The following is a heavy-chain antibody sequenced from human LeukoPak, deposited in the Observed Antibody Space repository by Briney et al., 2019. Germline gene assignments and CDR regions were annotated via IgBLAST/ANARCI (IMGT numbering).Heavy chain of an antibody. D-gene: IGHD6-13*01. CDR2: ISYSSTTI. V-gene: IGHV3-48*04. CDR3: ASLLAAAEPFDY. J-gene: IGHJ4*02. CDR1: GFTFSSYG. Sequence: PGGSMRLSCAASGFTFSSYGMNWVRQAPGKGLEWVSYISYSSTTIYYADSVKGRFTISRDNAKNSLYLQMNSLRAEDTAVYYCASLLAAAEPFDYWGQGTLVTVSS.